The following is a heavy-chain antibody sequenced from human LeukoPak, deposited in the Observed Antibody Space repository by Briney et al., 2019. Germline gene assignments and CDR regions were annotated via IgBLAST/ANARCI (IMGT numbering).Heavy chain of an antibody. J-gene: IGHJ4*02. CDR3: ARTRLRAPLMVY. D-gene: IGHD4-17*01. CDR2: MNPNSGNT. V-gene: IGHV1-8*01. CDR1: GYTFTSYD. Sequence: GASVKVSCKASGYTFTSYDINWVRQATGQGLEWMGWMNPNSGNTGYAQKFQGRVTMTRNTSISTAHMELSSLRSEDTAVYYCARTRLRAPLMVYWGQGTLVTVSS.